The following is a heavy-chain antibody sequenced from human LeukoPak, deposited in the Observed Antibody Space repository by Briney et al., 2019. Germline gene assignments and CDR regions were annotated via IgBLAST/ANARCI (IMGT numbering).Heavy chain of an antibody. D-gene: IGHD2-15*01. Sequence: GGSLRLSCAAPGFTFSSYSMNWVRQAPGKGLEWVSYISSSSSTIYYADSVKGRFTISRDNAKNSLYLQMNSLRDEDTAVYYCARLPYCSGGSCYSDYYYYMDVWGKGTTVTVSS. CDR3: ARLPYCSGGSCYSDYYYYMDV. V-gene: IGHV3-48*02. CDR1: GFTFSSYS. CDR2: ISSSSSTI. J-gene: IGHJ6*03.